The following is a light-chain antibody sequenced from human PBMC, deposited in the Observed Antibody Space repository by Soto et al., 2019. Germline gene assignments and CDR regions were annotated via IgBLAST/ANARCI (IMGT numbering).Light chain of an antibody. V-gene: IGKV3-11*01. CDR1: QSVSSY. CDR2: DAS. J-gene: IGKJ5*01. CDR3: QQRSNWPIT. Sequence: EIVLTQSPVTLSLYKGDRATLSCRASQSVSSYLAWYQQKPGQAPRLLIYDASNRATGIPARFSGSGSGTDFTLTISSLEPEDFAVYYCQQRSNWPITFGQGTRLEVK.